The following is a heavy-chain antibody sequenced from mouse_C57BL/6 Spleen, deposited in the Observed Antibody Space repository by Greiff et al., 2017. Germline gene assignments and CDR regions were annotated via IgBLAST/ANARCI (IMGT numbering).Heavy chain of an antibody. CDR1: GYTFTSYW. D-gene: IGHD2-2*01. Sequence: QVQLQQSGAELVKPGASVKLSCKASGYTFTSYWMHWVKQRPGQGLEWIGMIHPISGSTNYNEKFKSKATLTVDKSSSTAYMQLSSLTSEDSAVYYCARSKDGYDGGFAYWGQGTLVTVSA. CDR2: IHPISGST. V-gene: IGHV1-64*01. CDR3: ARSKDGYDGGFAY. J-gene: IGHJ3*01.